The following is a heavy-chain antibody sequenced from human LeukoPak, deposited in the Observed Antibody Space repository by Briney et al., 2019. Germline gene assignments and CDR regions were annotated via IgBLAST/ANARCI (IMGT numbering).Heavy chain of an antibody. CDR1: GFTFSSYS. Sequence: GGSLRLSCAASGFTFSSYSMNWVRQAPGKGLEWVSSISSSSSYIYYADSVKGRFTISRDNAKNSLYLQMNSLRAEDMAVYYCAKDADSYGSTYYFDYWGQGTLVTVSS. J-gene: IGHJ4*02. CDR2: ISSSSSYI. V-gene: IGHV3-21*01. CDR3: AKDADSYGSTYYFDY. D-gene: IGHD5-18*01.